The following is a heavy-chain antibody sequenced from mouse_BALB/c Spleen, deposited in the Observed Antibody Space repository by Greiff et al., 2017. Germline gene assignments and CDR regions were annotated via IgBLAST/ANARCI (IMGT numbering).Heavy chain of an antibody. J-gene: IGHJ3*01. CDR2: INPGSGGT. CDR1: GYAFTNYL. D-gene: IGHD1-1*01. CDR3: ARSGYYGSSYVWFAY. V-gene: IGHV1-54*03. Sequence: QVQLKESGAELVRPGTSVKVSCKASGYAFTNYLIEWVKQRPGQGLEWIGVINPGSGGTNYNEKFKGKATLTADKSSSTAYMQLSSLTSDDSAVYFCARSGYYGSSYVWFAYWGQGTLVTVSA.